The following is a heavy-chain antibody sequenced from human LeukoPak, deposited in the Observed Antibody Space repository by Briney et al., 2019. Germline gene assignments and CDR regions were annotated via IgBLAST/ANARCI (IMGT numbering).Heavy chain of an antibody. CDR2: IYYNGGA. V-gene: IGHV4-39*01. J-gene: IGHJ4*02. Sequence: YWGWIRQPPGKGLEWIGCIYYNGGAYYNPSLKGRVTISVDTSKNQFSLKLSSVTAADMAVYYCARLSGTHYEAIDYWGQGTLVTVSS. CDR3: ARLSGTHYEAIDY. D-gene: IGHD1-14*01. CDR1: Y.